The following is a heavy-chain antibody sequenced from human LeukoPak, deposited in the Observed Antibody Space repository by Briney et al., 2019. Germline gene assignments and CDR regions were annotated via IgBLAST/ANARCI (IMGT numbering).Heavy chain of an antibody. Sequence: SETLSLTCTVSGGSISSYYWSWIRQPPGKGLEWIGYIYYSGSTNYNPSLKSRVTISVDTSKNQFSLKLSSVTAADTAVYYCARGTQQLVFNYYYYYMYVWGKGTTVTVSS. CDR2: IYYSGST. J-gene: IGHJ6*03. V-gene: IGHV4-59*01. CDR1: GGSISSYY. D-gene: IGHD6-13*01. CDR3: ARGTQQLVFNYYYYYMYV.